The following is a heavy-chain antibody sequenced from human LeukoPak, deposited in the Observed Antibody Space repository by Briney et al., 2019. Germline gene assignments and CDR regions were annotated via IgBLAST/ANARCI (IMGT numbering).Heavy chain of an antibody. J-gene: IGHJ5*02. D-gene: IGHD1-26*01. CDR3: ARDQGQWELSWFDP. CDR2: MNPNSGNT. V-gene: IGHV1-8*01. Sequence: ASVKVSCKASGYTFTSCDINWVRQATGQGLEWMGWMNPNSGNTGYAQKFQGRVTMTRNTSISTAYMELSSLRAEDTAVYYCARDQGQWELSWFDPWGQGTLVTVSS. CDR1: GYTFTSCD.